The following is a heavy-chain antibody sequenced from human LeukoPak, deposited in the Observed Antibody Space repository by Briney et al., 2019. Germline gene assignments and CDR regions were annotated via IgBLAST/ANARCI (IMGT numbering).Heavy chain of an antibody. D-gene: IGHD6-13*01. V-gene: IGHV4-61*01. CDR1: GGSVSSGSYY. J-gene: IGHJ3*02. CDR3: ASLGSSSWYGGAFDI. Sequence: PSETLSLTCTVSGGSVSSGSYYWSWIRQPPGKGLVWIGYIYYSGSTNYNPSLKSRITISVDTSKNQFSLKLSSVTAADTAVYYCASLGSSSWYGGAFDIWGQGTMVTVSS. CDR2: IYYSGST.